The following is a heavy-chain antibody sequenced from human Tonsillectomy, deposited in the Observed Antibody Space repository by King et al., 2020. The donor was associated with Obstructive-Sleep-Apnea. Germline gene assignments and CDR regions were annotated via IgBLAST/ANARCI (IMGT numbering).Heavy chain of an antibody. CDR3: ARVGETTYYYYGMDV. CDR2: IYTSGNT. J-gene: IGHJ6*02. CDR1: GASISSYY. V-gene: IGHV4-4*07. D-gene: IGHD1-26*01. Sequence: QLQESGPGLVEPSETLSLTCTVSGASISSYYWSWLRQPAGKGLEWIGRIYTSGNTNYNPSLKSRVTMSVDTSKNQFSLKLNSVTAAATAVYYCARVGETTYYYYGMDVWCQGTTVTVSS.